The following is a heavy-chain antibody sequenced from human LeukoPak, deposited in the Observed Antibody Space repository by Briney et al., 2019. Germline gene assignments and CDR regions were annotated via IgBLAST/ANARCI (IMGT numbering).Heavy chain of an antibody. CDR3: ARPSLTTVDY. J-gene: IGHJ4*02. Sequence: GESLKISCKGSGYSFTNYWIGWVRQMPGKGLEWMGIIYPGDSDSRYSPSFQGQVTISVDKSISTAYLQWSSLKASDTAMYYCARPSLTTVDYWGQRTLVTVSS. D-gene: IGHD4-11*01. CDR2: IYPGDSDS. V-gene: IGHV5-51*01. CDR1: GYSFTNYW.